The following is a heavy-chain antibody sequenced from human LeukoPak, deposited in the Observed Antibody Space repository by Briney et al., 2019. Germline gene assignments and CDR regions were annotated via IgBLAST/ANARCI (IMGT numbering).Heavy chain of an antibody. CDR3: ARGPRGYSYGYHPD. Sequence: SVKVSCKASGGTFSSYTISWVRQAPGQGLEWMGRIIPILGIANYAQKFQGRVTITAGKSTSTANMELSSLRSEDTAVYYCARGPRGYSYGYHPDWGQGTLVTVSS. D-gene: IGHD5-18*01. J-gene: IGHJ4*02. CDR2: IIPILGIA. CDR1: GGTFSSYT. V-gene: IGHV1-69*02.